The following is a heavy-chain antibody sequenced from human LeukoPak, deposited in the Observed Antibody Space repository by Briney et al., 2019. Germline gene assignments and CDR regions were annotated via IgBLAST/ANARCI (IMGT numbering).Heavy chain of an antibody. J-gene: IGHJ6*04. CDR3: AELGITMIGGV. V-gene: IGHV3-21*01. Sequence: GGSLRLSCAASGFTFSSYNMNWVRQAPGKGLEWVSSISSSSTYIYYADSLKGRFTISRDNAKNSMYLQMNSLRAEDTAVYYCAELGITMIGGVWGKGTTVTISS. CDR1: GFTFSSYN. D-gene: IGHD3-10*02. CDR2: ISSSSTYI.